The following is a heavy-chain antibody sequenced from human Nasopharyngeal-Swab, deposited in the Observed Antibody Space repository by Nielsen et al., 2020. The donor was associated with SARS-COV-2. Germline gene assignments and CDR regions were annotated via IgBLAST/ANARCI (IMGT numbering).Heavy chain of an antibody. V-gene: IGHV1-2*06. CDR1: GYTFTGYY. Sequence: ASVKVSCKASGYTFTGYYMHWVRQAPGQGLEWMGRINPNSGGTNYAQKFQERVTITRDMSTSTAYMELSSLRSEDTAVYYCAARLGATSDYWGQGTLVTVSS. CDR3: AARLGATSDY. D-gene: IGHD1-26*01. CDR2: INPNSGGT. J-gene: IGHJ4*02.